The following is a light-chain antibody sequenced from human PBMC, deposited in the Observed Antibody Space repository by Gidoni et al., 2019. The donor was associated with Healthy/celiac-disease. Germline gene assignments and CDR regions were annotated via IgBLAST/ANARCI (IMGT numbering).Light chain of an antibody. V-gene: IGLV3-1*01. Sequence: SSELTPPPSLSVSPGQTASITCSGDKFGVKYACWYQQKPGQSPVLVIYQDSKRPSGIPERFSGSNSGNTATLTISGTQAMDEADYYCQAWDSSTNVVFGGGTKLTVL. CDR2: QDS. CDR1: KFGVKY. CDR3: QAWDSSTNVV. J-gene: IGLJ2*01.